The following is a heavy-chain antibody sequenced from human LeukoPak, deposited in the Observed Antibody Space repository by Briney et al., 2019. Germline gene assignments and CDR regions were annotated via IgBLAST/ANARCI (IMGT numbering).Heavy chain of an antibody. J-gene: IGHJ4*02. Sequence: SETLSLTCTVSGGSISSYYWSWIRQPPGKGLEWIGYIYYSGSTNHNPSLKSRVTISVDTSENQFSLKLSSVTAADTAVYYCARERFGELAPIDYWGQGTLVTVSS. V-gene: IGHV4-59*01. D-gene: IGHD3-10*01. CDR2: IYYSGST. CDR1: GGSISSYY. CDR3: ARERFGELAPIDY.